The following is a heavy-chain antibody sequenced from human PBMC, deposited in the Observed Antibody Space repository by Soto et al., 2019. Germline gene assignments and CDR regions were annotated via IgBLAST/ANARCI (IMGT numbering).Heavy chain of an antibody. CDR2: IYTSGST. CDR1: GTSVSNYY. Sequence: RSLTCSVSGTSVSNYYWSWIRQPAGKGLEHIGRIYTSGSTSYNPSLKSRVTMSMDTSQTQIYLNLTSVTAADTAVYYCARGGIQLSYAFDYWGPGIQVTVSS. CDR3: ARGGIQLSYAFDY. V-gene: IGHV4-4*07. D-gene: IGHD5-18*01. J-gene: IGHJ4*02.